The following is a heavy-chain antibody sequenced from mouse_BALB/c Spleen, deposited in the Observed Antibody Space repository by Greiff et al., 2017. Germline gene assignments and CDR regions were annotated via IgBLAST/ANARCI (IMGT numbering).Heavy chain of an antibody. D-gene: IGHD1-1*01. J-gene: IGHJ3*01. V-gene: IGHV14-4*02. CDR1: GFNIKDYY. CDR2: IDPENGDT. Sequence: VQLKESGAELVRSGASVKLSCTASGFNIKDYYMHWVKQRPEQGLEWIGWIDPENGDTEYAPKFQGKATMTADTSSNTAYMQLSSLTSEDSAVYYCARSRNYEAYWGQGTLVTVSA. CDR3: ARSRNYEAY.